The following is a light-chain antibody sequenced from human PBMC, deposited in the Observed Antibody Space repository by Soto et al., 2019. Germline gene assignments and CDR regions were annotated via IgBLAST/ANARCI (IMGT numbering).Light chain of an antibody. J-gene: IGLJ1*01. CDR3: CSYAGSSTYV. Sequence: QSALSQPASVSGSRGQSITISCTGTSGDDGSYNLVSWYQQHPGKAPKLIISEGSKRPSGVSNRFSGSKSGSTASLTISGLQAEDEADYYCCSYAGSSTYVFGTGTKLTVL. CDR1: SGDDGSYNL. V-gene: IGLV2-23*01. CDR2: EGS.